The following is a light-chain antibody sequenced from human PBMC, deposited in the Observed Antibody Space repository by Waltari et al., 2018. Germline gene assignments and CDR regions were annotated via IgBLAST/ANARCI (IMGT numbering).Light chain of an antibody. J-gene: IGLJ1*01. Sequence: QSALTQPASVSGSPGQSIPISCTGTSSAVGGSQYFSWYQQHPGKAPKLMIYGVSNRPSGVSNRFSGSKSGNTASLIISGLQAEDEADYYCSSYTSSSTRVFGTGTKVTVL. CDR3: SSYTSSSTRV. CDR2: GVS. CDR1: SSAVGGSQY. V-gene: IGLV2-14*03.